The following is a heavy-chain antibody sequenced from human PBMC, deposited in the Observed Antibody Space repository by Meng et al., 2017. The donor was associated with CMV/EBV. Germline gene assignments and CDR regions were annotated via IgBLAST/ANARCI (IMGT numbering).Heavy chain of an antibody. CDR2: IRAYTGNT. D-gene: IGHD4-17*01. V-gene: IGHV1-18*01. CDR1: FGSYV. CDR3: ARDKTSVTTSFYYYGVDV. Sequence: FGSYVLSWMLQAPGQGLEWMGWIRAYTGNTDYAQKLQVRVTMTTDTSTSTAYMELRSLRSDDTAVYYCARDKTSVTTSFYYYGVDVWGQGTTVTVSS. J-gene: IGHJ6*02.